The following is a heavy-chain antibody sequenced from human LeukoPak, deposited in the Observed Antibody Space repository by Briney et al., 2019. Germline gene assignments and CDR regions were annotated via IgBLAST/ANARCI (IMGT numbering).Heavy chain of an antibody. V-gene: IGHV1-8*01. Sequence: GASVKVSCKASGYTFTSYDINWVRQATGQGLEWMGWMNLNSGNTGYAQKFQGRVTMTRNTSISTAYMELSSLRSEDTAVYYCARGWRSPSTLNAFDIWGQGTMVTVSS. CDR1: GYTFTSYD. J-gene: IGHJ3*02. CDR2: MNLNSGNT. CDR3: ARGWRSPSTLNAFDI. D-gene: IGHD2/OR15-2a*01.